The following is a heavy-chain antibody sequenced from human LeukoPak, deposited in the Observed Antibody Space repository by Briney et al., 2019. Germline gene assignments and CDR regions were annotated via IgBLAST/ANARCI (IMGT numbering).Heavy chain of an antibody. J-gene: IGHJ3*02. V-gene: IGHV4-59*08. D-gene: IGHD3-22*01. CDR2: IYYSGST. CDR3: ARHASSVVDYYDSSGLDAFDI. CDR1: GGSISSYY. Sequence: SETLSLTCTVSGGSISSYYWSWIRQPPGKGLEWIGYIYYSGSTNYNPSLKSRVTISVDTSKNQFSLKLSSVTAADTAVYYCARHASSVVDYYDSSGLDAFDIWGQGTMVTVSS.